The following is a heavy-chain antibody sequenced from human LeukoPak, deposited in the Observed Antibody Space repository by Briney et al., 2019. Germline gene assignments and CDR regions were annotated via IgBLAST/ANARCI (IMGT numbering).Heavy chain of an antibody. CDR1: GGTISNYV. D-gene: IGHD2-2*01. V-gene: IGHV1-69*13. J-gene: IGHJ6*02. CDR3: ARSPPIVVVPAAITYYYYGMDV. Sequence: SVKVSCKAAGGTISNYVISWVRQAPGQGLEWMGGIIPIFTTANYAQKFQGRVTITADESTSTAYMELSSLRSEDTAVYYCARSPPIVVVPAAITYYYYGMDVWGQGTTVTVSS. CDR2: IIPIFTTA.